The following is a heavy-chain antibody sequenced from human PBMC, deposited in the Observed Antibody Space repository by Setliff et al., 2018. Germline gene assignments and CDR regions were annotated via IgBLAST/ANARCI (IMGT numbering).Heavy chain of an antibody. V-gene: IGHV3-7*01. D-gene: IGHD3-10*02. CDR3: RGAGTCSY. CDR2: INPDGSKK. CDR1: GFSFRNCW. J-gene: IGHJ4*02. Sequence: GGSLRLSCVATGFSFRNCWASWVRQAPGKGPEWVASINPDGSKKYYVDSVKGRFTIFRDNARNSLSLQMNSLRSDDTAVYYCRGAGTCSYWGQGTLVTVVL.